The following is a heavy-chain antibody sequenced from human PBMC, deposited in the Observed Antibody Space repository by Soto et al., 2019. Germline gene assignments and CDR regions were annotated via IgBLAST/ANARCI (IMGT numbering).Heavy chain of an antibody. V-gene: IGHV1-18*01. D-gene: IGHD5-12*01. Sequence: ASVKVSCKASGYTFTSYAISWVRQAPGQGLEWMGWISTYNGDTNYAQTFQGRVTMTTDTSTSTVHMEVRSLRSDDTAVYYCAREGVAPYYYYGMDVWGQGTTVTSP. CDR3: AREGVAPYYYYGMDV. CDR2: ISTYNGDT. CDR1: GYTFTSYA. J-gene: IGHJ6*02.